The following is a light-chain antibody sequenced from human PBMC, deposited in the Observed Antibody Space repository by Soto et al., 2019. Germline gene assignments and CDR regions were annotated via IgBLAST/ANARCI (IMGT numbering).Light chain of an antibody. CDR2: GAS. CDR1: QSISSN. CDR3: QQYNNWPFT. Sequence: EIEMTQSPATLSASVGERATITCRASQSISSNLAWYQQKPGQAPRLLIYGASTRATGIPATFSGSGSGTEFTLTISSLLSEDFAVYYCQQYNNWPFTFGPGTKVEIK. J-gene: IGKJ3*01. V-gene: IGKV3-15*01.